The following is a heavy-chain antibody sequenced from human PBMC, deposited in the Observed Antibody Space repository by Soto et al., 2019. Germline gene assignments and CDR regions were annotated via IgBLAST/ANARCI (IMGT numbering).Heavy chain of an antibody. D-gene: IGHD6-19*01. CDR1: GFTFSSYA. Sequence: HPGGSLRLSCAASGFTFSSYAMSWVRQAPGKGLEWVSAISGSGGSTYYADSVKGRFTISRDNSKNTLYLQMNSLRAEDTAVYYCAKVKSPALRAGHDAFDIWGQGTMVTVSS. CDR2: ISGSGGST. J-gene: IGHJ3*02. CDR3: AKVKSPALRAGHDAFDI. V-gene: IGHV3-23*01.